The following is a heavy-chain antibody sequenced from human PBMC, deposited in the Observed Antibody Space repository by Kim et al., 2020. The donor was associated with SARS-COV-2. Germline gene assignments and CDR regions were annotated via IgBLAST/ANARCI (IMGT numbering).Heavy chain of an antibody. Sequence: GGSLRLSCAASGFTFSSYSMNWVRQAPGKGLEWVSSISSSSSYIYYADSVKGRFTISRDNAKNSLYLQMNSLRAEDTAVYYCARGGVTTVPDYYYYGMDVWGQGTTVTVSS. V-gene: IGHV3-21*01. D-gene: IGHD4-17*01. CDR3: ARGGVTTVPDYYYYGMDV. CDR1: GFTFSSYS. J-gene: IGHJ6*02. CDR2: ISSSSSYI.